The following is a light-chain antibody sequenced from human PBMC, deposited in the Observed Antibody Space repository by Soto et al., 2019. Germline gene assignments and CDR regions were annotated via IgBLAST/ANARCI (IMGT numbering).Light chain of an antibody. CDR1: QGISSY. CDR2: AAS. CDR3: QQLNTYPIT. J-gene: IGKJ5*01. Sequence: QLTQSPSSLSASVGDRVAIPCRASQGISSYLAWYQKKPGKAPNLLIYAASTLQSGVPSRFSGSGSGTDFTLTISSLQPEDFATYYCQQLNTYPITFGQGTRPEI. V-gene: IGKV1-9*01.